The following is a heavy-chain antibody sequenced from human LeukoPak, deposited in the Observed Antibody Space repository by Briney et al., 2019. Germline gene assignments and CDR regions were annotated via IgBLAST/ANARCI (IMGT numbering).Heavy chain of an antibody. Sequence: GGSLRLSCAASGFTFSSYGVHGVRQAPGRGLGWVAVILDDGSNKYYADSVKGRFTISRDNSKNTLYLQMNSLRAEDTAVYYCAKDAKYSSSSVGLPAKWGQGTLVTVSS. CDR1: GFTFSSYG. D-gene: IGHD6-6*01. J-gene: IGHJ4*02. CDR2: ILDDGSNK. CDR3: AKDAKYSSSSVGLPAK. V-gene: IGHV3-33*06.